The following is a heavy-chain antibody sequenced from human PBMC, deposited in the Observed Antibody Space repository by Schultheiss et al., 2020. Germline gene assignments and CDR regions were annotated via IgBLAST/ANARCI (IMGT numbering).Heavy chain of an antibody. V-gene: IGHV4-4*02. D-gene: IGHD6-19*01. CDR2: IYHSGST. CDR3: AREFGQWLGYYFDY. Sequence: SETLSLTCAVSGDSISSNNWWSWVRQPPGKGLEWIGEIYHSGSTYYNPSLKSRVTVSVDRSKNQFSLKLSSVTAADTAVYYCAREFGQWLGYYFDYWGQGTLVTVSS. CDR1: GDSISSNNW. J-gene: IGHJ4*02.